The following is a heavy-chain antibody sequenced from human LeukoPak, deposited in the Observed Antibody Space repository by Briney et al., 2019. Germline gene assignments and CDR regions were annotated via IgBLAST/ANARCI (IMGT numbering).Heavy chain of an antibody. CDR2: IKADGRET. V-gene: IGHV3-7*01. CDR1: GFSFSTYW. Sequence: GGSLRLSCAASGFSFSTYWMTWVRQAPGKGLEWVANIKADGRETYYVDSVKGRFTISRDNAQNSLYLQLNSLRVEDTAVYYCANLGHVDYCGQGSLDSVSS. J-gene: IGHJ4*02. CDR3: ANLGHVDY.